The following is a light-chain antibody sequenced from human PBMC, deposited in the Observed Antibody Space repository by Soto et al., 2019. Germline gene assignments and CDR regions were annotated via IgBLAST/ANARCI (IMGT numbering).Light chain of an antibody. CDR3: CSYAGNYNWV. Sequence: QSVLTQPRSVSGSPGQSVTISCTGTSSDVGAYNYVSWYQQHPGKAPRPMIYDVSKRPSGVPDRFSGSKSGNTASLTISGLQAEDEADYYCCSYAGNYNWVFGGGTKLTVL. CDR2: DVS. J-gene: IGLJ3*02. CDR1: SSDVGAYNY. V-gene: IGLV2-11*01.